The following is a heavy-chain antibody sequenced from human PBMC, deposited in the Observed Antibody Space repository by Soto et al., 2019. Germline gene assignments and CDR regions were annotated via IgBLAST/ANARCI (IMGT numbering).Heavy chain of an antibody. V-gene: IGHV3-53*01. CDR1: GLTVSGKKY. J-gene: IGHJ3*02. CDR2: VYDLDGT. Sequence: DVQLVESGGGLIQPGGSLRLSCVASGLTVSGKKYLAWVRQAPGKGPEWVSGVYDLDGTYYADSVRGRFTTSIDSSRTTVYLQMRDLRPEDTALYFCATWHLREHAYDIWVPGTMVTVSS. CDR3: ATWHLREHAYDI. D-gene: IGHD5-12*01.